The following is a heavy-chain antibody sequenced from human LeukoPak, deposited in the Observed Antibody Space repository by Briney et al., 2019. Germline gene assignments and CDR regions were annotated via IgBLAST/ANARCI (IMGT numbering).Heavy chain of an antibody. Sequence: GGSLRLSCAASGFTVSSNYMSWVRQAPGKGLEWVSVIYSGGSTYYADSVKGRFTISRDNSKNTLYLQMNSLRAEDTALYYCAKDHSGYSSSWLVSYYMDVWGKGTTVTVSS. CDR2: IYSGGST. CDR1: GFTVSSNY. J-gene: IGHJ6*03. D-gene: IGHD6-13*01. V-gene: IGHV3-53*05. CDR3: AKDHSGYSSSWLVSYYMDV.